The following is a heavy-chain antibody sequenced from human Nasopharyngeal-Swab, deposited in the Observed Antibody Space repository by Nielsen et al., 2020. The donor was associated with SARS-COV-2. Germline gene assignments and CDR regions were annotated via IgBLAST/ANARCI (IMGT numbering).Heavy chain of an antibody. CDR3: ARGGDPREVVAATDCFDP. D-gene: IGHD2-15*01. J-gene: IGHJ5*02. Sequence: VRQMPGKGLEWMGIINPGGGSARYSQNFQGRVTMTGDTSTNTVYMELYSLTSEDTAVYYCARGGDPREVVAATDCFDPWDQGTLVTVSS. V-gene: IGHV1-46*01. CDR2: INPGGGSA.